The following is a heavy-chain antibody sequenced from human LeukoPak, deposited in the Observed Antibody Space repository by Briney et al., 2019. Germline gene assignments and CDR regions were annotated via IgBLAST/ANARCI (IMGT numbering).Heavy chain of an antibody. CDR2: ISYDGSYK. V-gene: IGHV3-30*18. CDR3: AKDRYSGLNTIDY. D-gene: IGHD6-13*01. Sequence: GGSLRLSCAASELTFSTYGMHRVRQAPGKGLEWVAVISYDGSYKFYADSVKGRFTISRDNSKSTLYLQMNSLRAEDTAVYYCAKDRYSGLNTIDYWGQGTLVTVSS. CDR1: ELTFSTYG. J-gene: IGHJ4*02.